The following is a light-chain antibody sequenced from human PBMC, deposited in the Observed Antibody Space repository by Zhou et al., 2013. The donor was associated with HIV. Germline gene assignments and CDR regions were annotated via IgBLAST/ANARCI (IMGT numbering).Light chain of an antibody. CDR2: GAS. Sequence: DIQMTQSPTSLSASVGDRVTITCRPSQTIDNYLNWYQRKPGKAPKLLIYGASILHSGVPSRFSGSGSGTDFTFTISSLQPEDIAVYYCQQHDSLPLTFGPGTKVEIK. J-gene: IGKJ3*01. CDR1: QTIDNY. V-gene: IGKV1-33*01. CDR3: QQHDSLPLT.